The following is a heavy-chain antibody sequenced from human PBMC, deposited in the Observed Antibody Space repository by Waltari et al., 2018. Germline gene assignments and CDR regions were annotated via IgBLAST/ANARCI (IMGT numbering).Heavy chain of an antibody. CDR1: GFTFSSYS. CDR3: ARTGSSILMAAAGTAWFDP. V-gene: IGHV3-21*01. CDR2: ISSSSSYI. J-gene: IGHJ5*02. D-gene: IGHD6-13*01. Sequence: EVQLVESGGGLVKPGGSLRLSCAASGFTFSSYSMNWVRQAPGKGLEWVSSISSSSSYIYYADSVKGRFTISRDNAKNSLYLQMNSLRAEDTAVYYCARTGSSILMAAAGTAWFDPWGQGTLVTVSS.